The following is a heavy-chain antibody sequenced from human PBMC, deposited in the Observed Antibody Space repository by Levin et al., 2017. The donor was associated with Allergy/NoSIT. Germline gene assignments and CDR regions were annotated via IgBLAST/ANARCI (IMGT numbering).Heavy chain of an antibody. Sequence: SETLSLTCALYGGSFSGYYWRWIRQPPGKGLEWIGEINHSGSTDYNPSLKSRVTVSVDTSKKHFSLKLSSVTAADTAVFYCTRSGYGDSDDHWGQGTLVTVSS. CDR2: INHSGST. J-gene: IGHJ4*02. CDR1: GGSFSGYY. D-gene: IGHD4-17*01. CDR3: TRSGYGDSDDH. V-gene: IGHV4-34*01.